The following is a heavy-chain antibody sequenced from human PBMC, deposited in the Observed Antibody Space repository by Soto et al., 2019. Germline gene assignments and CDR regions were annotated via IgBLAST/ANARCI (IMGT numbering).Heavy chain of an antibody. CDR2: VYNSGST. CDR3: ARHPPSRPFAF. CDR1: GDSLSAGPYH. Sequence: QLQLQESGPGLVKPSETLSLTCSVSGDSLSAGPYHWGWIRQPPGKGLEWIGNVYNSGSTSYSPSPRSRATIPADTSKTHSPLRLPSVTAADPAVYFCARHPPSRPFAFGGKGTLVTVSS. V-gene: IGHV4-39*01. J-gene: IGHJ4*02.